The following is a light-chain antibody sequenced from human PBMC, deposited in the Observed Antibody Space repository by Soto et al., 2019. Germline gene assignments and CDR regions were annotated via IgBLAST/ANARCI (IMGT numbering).Light chain of an antibody. CDR1: SSDVGGYNF. CDR2: DVR. V-gene: IGLV2-11*01. J-gene: IGLJ2*01. Sequence: QSVLTQPRSVSGSPGQSVTISCTGTSSDVGGYNFVSWHQHHPGKAPKLMIYDVRYRPSGVPNRFSGSKSGNTASLTISGLQAEDEADYYCCSYAGTHAVVFGGGTKVTV. CDR3: CSYAGTHAVV.